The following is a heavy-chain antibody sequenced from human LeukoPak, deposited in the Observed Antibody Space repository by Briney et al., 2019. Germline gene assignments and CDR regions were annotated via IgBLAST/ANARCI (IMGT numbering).Heavy chain of an antibody. CDR2: IKHDGTEK. CDR1: GFTFSDYW. CDR3: ARDHIVVSYFDY. J-gene: IGHJ4*02. V-gene: IGHV3-7*03. Sequence: GGSLRLSCAASGFTFSDYWMSWVRQAPGKGLEWVANIKHDGTEKYYVDSVKGRFTISRDNAKNSLYLQMNSLRAEDTAVYYCARDHIVVSYFDYWGQGTLVTVSS. D-gene: IGHD2-15*01.